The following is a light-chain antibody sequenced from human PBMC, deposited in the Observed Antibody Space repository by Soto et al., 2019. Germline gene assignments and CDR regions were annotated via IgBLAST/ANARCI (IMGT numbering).Light chain of an antibody. CDR3: QQYGSSAPIT. CDR2: DAS. Sequence: EIVLTQSPATLSLSPGERATLSCRASQSVSSFLAWYQQKPGQAPRLLIYDASNRATGIPARFSGSGSGTDFTLTISSLEPEDFAMYYCQQYGSSAPITFGQGTRLEIE. CDR1: QSVSSF. V-gene: IGKV3-11*01. J-gene: IGKJ5*01.